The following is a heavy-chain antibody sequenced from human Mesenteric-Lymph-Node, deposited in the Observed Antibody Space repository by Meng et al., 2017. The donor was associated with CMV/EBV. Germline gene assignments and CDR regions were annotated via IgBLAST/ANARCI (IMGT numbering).Heavy chain of an antibody. D-gene: IGHD2-2*01. Sequence: SVKVSCKASGGTFSSYAISWVRQAPGQGLEWMGGIIPILGIANYAQKFQGRVTITADKSTSTAYMELSSLRSEDTAVYYCAREGGGYCSSTSCLSWGMDVWGQGTTVTVSS. V-gene: IGHV1-69*10. CDR2: IIPILGIA. J-gene: IGHJ6*02. CDR1: GGTFSSYA. CDR3: AREGGGYCSSTSCLSWGMDV.